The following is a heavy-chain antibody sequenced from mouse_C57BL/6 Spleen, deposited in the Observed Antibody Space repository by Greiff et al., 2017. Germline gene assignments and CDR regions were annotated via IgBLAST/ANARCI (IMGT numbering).Heavy chain of an antibody. CDR1: GYTFTSYW. V-gene: IGHV1-53*01. CDR2: INPSNGGT. J-gene: IGHJ1*03. CDR3: ARSITTVVATRYLYFDV. D-gene: IGHD1-1*01. Sequence: QVQLQQPGTELVKPGASVTLSCKASGYTFTSYWMHWVKQRPGQGLEWIGNINPSNGGTNYNEKFKSKATLTVDKSSSTAYMQLSSLTSEDSAVYYCARSITTVVATRYLYFDVWGTGTTVTVSS.